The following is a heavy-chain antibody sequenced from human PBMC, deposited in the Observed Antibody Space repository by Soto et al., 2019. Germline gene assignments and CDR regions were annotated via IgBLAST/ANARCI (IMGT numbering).Heavy chain of an antibody. J-gene: IGHJ6*02. CDR3: ARSQGSSTSLEIYYYYYYGMDV. D-gene: IGHD2-2*01. CDR1: GGTFGSYA. V-gene: IGHV1-69*01. CDR2: IIPIPGTA. Sequence: QVQLVQSGAEVKKPGSSVKVSCKASGGTFGSYAISWVRQAPGQGLEWRGGIIPIPGTANYAQKFQGRVTIAAEESTSTAYMELSSLRSEDTAVYYWARSQGSSTSLEIYYYYYYGMDVWGQGPTVTVSS.